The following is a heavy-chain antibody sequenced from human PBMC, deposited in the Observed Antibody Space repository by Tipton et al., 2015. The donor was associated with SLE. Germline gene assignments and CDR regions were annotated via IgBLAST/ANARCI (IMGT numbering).Heavy chain of an antibody. CDR1: GGSISSSSYY. CDR2: IYYSGST. Sequence: TLSLTCTVSGGSISSSSYYWGWIRQPPGKGLEWIGSIYYSGSTYYNPSLQSRVTISVDTSKNQFSLKLSSVTAADTAVYYCARRGIRTIFGVVGDYWGQGTLVTVSS. V-gene: IGHV4-39*07. J-gene: IGHJ4*02. CDR3: ARRGIRTIFGVVGDY. D-gene: IGHD3-3*01.